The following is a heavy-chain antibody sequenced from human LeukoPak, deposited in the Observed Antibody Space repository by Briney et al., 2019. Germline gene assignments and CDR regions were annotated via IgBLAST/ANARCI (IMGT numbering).Heavy chain of an antibody. D-gene: IGHD3-9*01. V-gene: IGHV1-2*02. Sequence: ASVKVSCKASGYTFTGYYMHWVRQAPGQGLEWMGWINPNSGGTNYAQKFQGRVTMTRDTSISTAYMELSRLRSDDTDVYYCARTWKYYDILTGYAIDYWGQGTLVTVSS. J-gene: IGHJ4*02. CDR3: ARTWKYYDILTGYAIDY. CDR2: INPNSGGT. CDR1: GYTFTGYY.